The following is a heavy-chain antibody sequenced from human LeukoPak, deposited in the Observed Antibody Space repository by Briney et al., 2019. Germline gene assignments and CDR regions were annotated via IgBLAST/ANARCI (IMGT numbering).Heavy chain of an antibody. V-gene: IGHV1-18*01. Sequence: ASVKVSCKASGYTFTSYGISWVRQALGQGLEWMGWISAYNGNTNYAQKLQGRVTMTTDTSTSTAYMELRSLRSDDTAVYYCARERASGSYYRFDPWGQGTLVTVSS. CDR1: GYTFTSYG. CDR2: ISAYNGNT. J-gene: IGHJ5*02. D-gene: IGHD1-26*01. CDR3: ARERASGSYYRFDP.